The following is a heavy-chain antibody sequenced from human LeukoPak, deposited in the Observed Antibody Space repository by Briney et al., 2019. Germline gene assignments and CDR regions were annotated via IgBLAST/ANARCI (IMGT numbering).Heavy chain of an antibody. D-gene: IGHD3-10*01. V-gene: IGHV1-18*01. CDR1: GNTFNNYG. J-gene: IGHJ4*02. CDR2: ISTNNGNT. CDR3: ARVPGLWFGEFPYFDY. Sequence: ASVKVSCKASGNTFNNYGISWVRQAPGQGLEWMGWISTNNGNTNYAQKFQGRVTMTTDTPTNTAYMELRSLRSDDTAVYYCARVPGLWFGEFPYFDYWGQGTLVTVSS.